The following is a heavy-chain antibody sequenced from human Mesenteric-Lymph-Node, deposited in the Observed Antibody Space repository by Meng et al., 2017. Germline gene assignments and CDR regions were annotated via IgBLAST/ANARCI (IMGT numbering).Heavy chain of an antibody. V-gene: IGHV3-74*01. Sequence: GESLKISCAASEFTFSTYWMHWVRQAPGKGLVWVSRITTDVTSTSYADSVKGRFTISRDNAKNSLYLQMNSLRVEDTAVYYCATGRVLPSWGQGTLVTVSS. J-gene: IGHJ5*02. CDR3: ATGRVLPS. CDR2: ITTDVTST. CDR1: EFTFSTYW. D-gene: IGHD3-9*01.